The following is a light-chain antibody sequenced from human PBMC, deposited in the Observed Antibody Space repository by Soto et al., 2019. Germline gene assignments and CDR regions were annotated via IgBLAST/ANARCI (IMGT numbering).Light chain of an antibody. CDR2: GAS. CDR3: QQYGSSPLT. V-gene: IGKV3-20*01. J-gene: IGKJ4*01. CDR1: QSVSSNY. Sequence: EIVLTQSPGTLSLSPGERATLSCRASQSVSSNYLAWYQQIPGQAPRLLIYGASSRATDIPDRFSGSGSGTDFNLTISRLEPEDFAVYYCQQYGSSPLTFGGGTKVEIK.